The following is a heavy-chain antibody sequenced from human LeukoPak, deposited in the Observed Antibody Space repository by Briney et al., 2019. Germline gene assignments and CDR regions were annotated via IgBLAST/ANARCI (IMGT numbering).Heavy chain of an antibody. V-gene: IGHV4-59*01. CDR1: GCSISTYY. CDR3: ARERRDGYKDNGFDI. CDR2: IHYSGTT. D-gene: IGHD5-24*01. Sequence: SETLSLTCAVSGCSISTYYWSWIRQPPGKGREWIGYIHYSGTTRYNPSLKSRVTISVDTSKNQFSLNLSSVTAADTAVYYCARERRDGYKDNGFDIWGQGTMVTVSS. J-gene: IGHJ3*02.